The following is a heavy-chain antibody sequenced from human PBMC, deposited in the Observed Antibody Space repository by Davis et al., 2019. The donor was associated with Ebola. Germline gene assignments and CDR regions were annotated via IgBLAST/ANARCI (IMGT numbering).Heavy chain of an antibody. J-gene: IGHJ6*02. V-gene: IGHV1-69*13. Sequence: SVKVSCKASGGTFSSYAISWVRQAPGQGLEWMGGIIPIFGTANYAQKFQGRVTITADESTSTAYMELSSLRSEDTAVYYCARGGSNYPWYYGMDVWGQGTTVTVSS. CDR1: GGTFSSYA. CDR2: IIPIFGTA. D-gene: IGHD4-11*01. CDR3: ARGGSNYPWYYGMDV.